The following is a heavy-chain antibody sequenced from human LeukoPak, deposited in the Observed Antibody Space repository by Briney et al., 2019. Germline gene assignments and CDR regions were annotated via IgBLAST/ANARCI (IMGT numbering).Heavy chain of an antibody. CDR3: ARDSPASDYDFWSGSTGDAFDI. Sequence: QPGTSLRLSCAASGFTFSSYGMHWVRQAPGKGLEWVAVIWYDGSDKYYADSVKGRFTISRDNSKNTPYLQMNSLRAEDTAVYYCARDSPASDYDFWSGSTGDAFDIWGQGTMVTVSS. D-gene: IGHD3-3*01. CDR2: IWYDGSDK. J-gene: IGHJ3*02. V-gene: IGHV3-33*01. CDR1: GFTFSSYG.